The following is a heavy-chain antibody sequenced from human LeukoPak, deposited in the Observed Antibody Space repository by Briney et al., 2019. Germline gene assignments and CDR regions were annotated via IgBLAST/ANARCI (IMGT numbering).Heavy chain of an antibody. CDR1: GFTFSSYG. J-gene: IGHJ4*02. CDR3: AKSWSGSYYFDY. Sequence: GGSLRLSCAASGFTFSSYGMHWVRQAPGKGLEWVAVISYDGSNKYYADSVKGRFTISRDNSKNTLYLQMNSLRAEDTAVYYCAKSWSGSYYFDYWGQGTLVTVSS. D-gene: IGHD1-26*01. CDR2: ISYDGSNK. V-gene: IGHV3-30*18.